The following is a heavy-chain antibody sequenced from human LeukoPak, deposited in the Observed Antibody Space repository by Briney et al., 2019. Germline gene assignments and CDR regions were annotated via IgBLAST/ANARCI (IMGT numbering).Heavy chain of an antibody. J-gene: IGHJ4*02. CDR1: GGSSSGYY. V-gene: IGHV4-34*01. CDR2: INHSGST. Sequence: SETLSLTCAVYGGSSSGYYWSWIRQPPGKGLEWIGEINHSGSTNYNPSLKSRVTISVDTSKNQFSLKLSSVTAADTAVYYCARDPYGSEMYFDYWGQGTLVTVSS. D-gene: IGHD3-10*01. CDR3: ARDPYGSEMYFDY.